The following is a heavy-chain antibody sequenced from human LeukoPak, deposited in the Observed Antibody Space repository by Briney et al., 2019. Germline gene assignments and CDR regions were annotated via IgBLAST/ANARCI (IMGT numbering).Heavy chain of an antibody. CDR1: GGSFSGYY. CDR3: ARALWELYDY. CDR2: INHSGST. Sequence: SETQSLTCAVYGGSFSGYYWSWLRQPPGKGLEWIGEINHSGSTNYNPSLKSRVTISVDTSKNQFSLKLSSVTAADTAVYYCARALWELYDYWGQGTLVTVSS. J-gene: IGHJ4*02. V-gene: IGHV4-34*01. D-gene: IGHD1-26*01.